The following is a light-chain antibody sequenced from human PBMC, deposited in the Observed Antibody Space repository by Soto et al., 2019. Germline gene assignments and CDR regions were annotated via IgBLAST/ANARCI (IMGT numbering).Light chain of an antibody. CDR3: QQTRDPPLT. CDR2: ASS. V-gene: IGKV1-39*01. CDR1: QSISGY. Sequence: DIQMTQSPSSLSASVGDRVNITCRASQSISGYLNWYQQKPGRAPKVLIFASSTLQSGVPTRFIGSGSGTDFTLTISSLQPEDFATYYCQQTRDPPLTFGRGTKVEVK. J-gene: IGKJ1*01.